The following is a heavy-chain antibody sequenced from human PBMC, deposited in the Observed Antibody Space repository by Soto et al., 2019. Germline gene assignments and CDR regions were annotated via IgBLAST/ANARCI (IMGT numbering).Heavy chain of an antibody. CDR3: AIGYCSSTSCRRRYYGMDV. D-gene: IGHD2-2*01. J-gene: IGHJ6*02. CDR2: MNPNSGNT. V-gene: IGHV1-8*01. Sequence: QVQLVQSGAEVKKPGASVKVSCKASGYTFTSYDINWVRQATGQGLEWMGWMNPNSGNTGYAQKYQGRVTMTRNTPISTAYMERRSLRSEDTAVYYCAIGYCSSTSCRRRYYGMDVWGQGTTVTVSS. CDR1: GYTFTSYD.